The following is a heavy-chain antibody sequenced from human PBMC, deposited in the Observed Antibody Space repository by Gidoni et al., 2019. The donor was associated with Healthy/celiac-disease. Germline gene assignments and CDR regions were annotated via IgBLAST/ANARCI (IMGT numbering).Heavy chain of an antibody. Sequence: QVQLQQWGAGLLKPSETLSLTCAVYGGSFSGYYWRWIRQPPGKGLEWIGEINHSGSTNYNPSLKSRVTISVDTSKNQFSLKLSSVTAADTAVYYCARGRAIRELWRKNWFDPWGQGTLVTVSS. D-gene: IGHD1-26*01. CDR3: ARGRAIRELWRKNWFDP. V-gene: IGHV4-34*01. J-gene: IGHJ5*02. CDR1: GGSFSGYY. CDR2: INHSGST.